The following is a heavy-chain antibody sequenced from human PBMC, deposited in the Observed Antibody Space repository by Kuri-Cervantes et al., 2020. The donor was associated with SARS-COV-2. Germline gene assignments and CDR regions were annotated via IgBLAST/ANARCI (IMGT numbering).Heavy chain of an antibody. D-gene: IGHD3-10*01. CDR2: INPNRGGT. Sequence: ASVKVSCKASGYTFTGYYMHWVRQAPGQGLEWMGWINPNRGGTNYAQKFQGRVTMTRDTSISTAYMELSRLRSDDTAVYYCAAGLLWFGHWGYGMDVWGQGTTVTVSS. V-gene: IGHV1-2*02. J-gene: IGHJ6*02. CDR1: GYTFTGYY. CDR3: AAGLLWFGHWGYGMDV.